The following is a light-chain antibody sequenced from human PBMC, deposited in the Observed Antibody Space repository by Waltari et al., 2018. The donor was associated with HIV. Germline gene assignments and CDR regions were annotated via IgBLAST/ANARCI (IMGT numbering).Light chain of an antibody. CDR3: KQYKGYPLT. CDR1: HDISNY. Sequence: DIQMTQSPSSLSASVGDRVPITCRASHDISNYLAWFQQKPGEAPKSLIYAASTLQSGVPSKFRGSGSETDFTLTINSLQSEDSATYYCKQYKGYPLTFGQGTRLEIK. V-gene: IGKV1-16*02. J-gene: IGKJ5*01. CDR2: AAS.